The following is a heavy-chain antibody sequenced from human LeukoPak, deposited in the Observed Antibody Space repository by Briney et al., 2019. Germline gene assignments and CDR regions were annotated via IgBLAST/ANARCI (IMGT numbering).Heavy chain of an antibody. CDR1: GYTFTSFD. D-gene: IGHD7-27*01. V-gene: IGHV1-8*01. J-gene: IGHJ4*02. CDR3: ARGPPNWGMVGY. CDR2: MKSNNGHT. Sequence: ASVKVSCKASGYTFTSFDFNWVRQATGQGLEWMGWMKSNNGHTGYARKFQGRVTMTRDTSISTAYMELSSLTFEDTAAYYCARGPPNWGMVGYWGQGTLVTVSS.